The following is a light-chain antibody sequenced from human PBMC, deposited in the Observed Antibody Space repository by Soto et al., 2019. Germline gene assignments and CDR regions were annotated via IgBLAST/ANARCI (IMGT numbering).Light chain of an antibody. CDR3: CSYAGSSLVV. CDR1: SSDVGSYNL. V-gene: IGLV2-23*01. J-gene: IGLJ2*01. Sequence: QSVLTQPASVSGSPGQWITISCTGTSSDVGSYNLVSWYQQHPGKAPKLMIYEGSKRPSGVSNRFSGSKSGNTASLTISGLQAEDEADYYCCSYAGSSLVVFGGGTKLTVL. CDR2: EGS.